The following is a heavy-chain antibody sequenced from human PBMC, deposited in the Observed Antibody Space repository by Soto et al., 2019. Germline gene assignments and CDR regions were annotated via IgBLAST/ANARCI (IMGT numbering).Heavy chain of an antibody. D-gene: IGHD6-19*01. V-gene: IGHV5-51*01. CDR1: GYSFTSYW. Sequence: GESLKISCKGSGYSFTSYWIGWVRQMPGKGLEWMGIIYPGDSDTRYSPSFQGQVTISADKSISTAYLQWSSLKASDTAMYYCATTGGTQVAGMHYYYYGMDVWGQGPTVTVSS. CDR2: IYPGDSDT. CDR3: ATTGGTQVAGMHYYYYGMDV. J-gene: IGHJ6*02.